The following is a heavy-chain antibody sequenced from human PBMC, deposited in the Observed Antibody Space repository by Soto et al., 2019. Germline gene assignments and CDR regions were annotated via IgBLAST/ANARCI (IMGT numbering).Heavy chain of an antibody. J-gene: IGHJ3*02. CDR3: ARDILYYDNSDDAFDI. D-gene: IGHD3-22*01. CDR1: GFTFTSYG. V-gene: IGHV3-30*03. Sequence: PGGSLRLSCGASGFTFTSYGMHWVRQAPGKGLEWVAVISYDGGDKYYADSVKGRSTISRDISKNTLYLQMNSLRAEDTAVYFCARDILYYDNSDDAFDIWGQGTMVTVSS. CDR2: ISYDGGDK.